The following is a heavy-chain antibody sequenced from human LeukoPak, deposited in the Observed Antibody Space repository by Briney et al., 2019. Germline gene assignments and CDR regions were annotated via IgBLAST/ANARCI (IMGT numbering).Heavy chain of an antibody. CDR3: ARRGATVTTDAFDI. J-gene: IGHJ3*02. CDR1: GGTFSSYA. Sequence: SVKVSCKASGGTFSSYAISWVRQAPGQGLEWMGGIIPIFGTANYAQKFQGRVTITADESTSTAYMELSSLRSEDTAVYYCARRGATVTTDAFDIWGQGTVVTVSS. D-gene: IGHD4-17*01. CDR2: IIPIFGTA. V-gene: IGHV1-69*13.